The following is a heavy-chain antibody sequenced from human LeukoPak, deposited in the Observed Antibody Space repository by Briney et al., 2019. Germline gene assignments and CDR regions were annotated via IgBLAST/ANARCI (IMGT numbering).Heavy chain of an antibody. CDR2: ISAYNGNT. CDR3: ARVSTDYYYYYMDV. J-gene: IGHJ6*03. CDR1: GYTFTSYG. V-gene: IGHV1-18*01. Sequence: ASVKVSCKASGYTFTSYGISWVRQAPGQGPEWMGWISAYNGNTNYAQKLQGRVTMTTDTSTSTAYMELRSLRSDDTAVYYCARVSTDYYYYYMDVWGKGTTVTVSS. D-gene: IGHD2/OR15-2a*01.